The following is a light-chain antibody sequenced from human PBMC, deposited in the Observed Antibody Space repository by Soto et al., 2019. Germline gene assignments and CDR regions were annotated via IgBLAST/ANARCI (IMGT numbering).Light chain of an antibody. J-gene: IGLJ3*02. CDR3: SSFTTSNTWM. Sequence: QSALTQPASVSGSPGQSITISCTGTSSDIGAYNFVSWYQHHPGNAPKLIIYEVSNRPSGLSDRFSGSKSGNTASLTISGLQAEDEDDYYCSSFTTSNTWMFGGGTKVTVL. V-gene: IGLV2-14*01. CDR1: SSDIGAYNF. CDR2: EVS.